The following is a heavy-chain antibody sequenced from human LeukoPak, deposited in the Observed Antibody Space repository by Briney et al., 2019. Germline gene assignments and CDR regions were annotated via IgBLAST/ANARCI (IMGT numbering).Heavy chain of an antibody. CDR3: ARGATISETGYFDY. CDR1: GGSFSTYY. J-gene: IGHJ4*03. CDR2: INHRGDT. V-gene: IGHV4-34*01. Sequence: SETLSLTCAVYGGSFSTYYWSWIRQSPGKGLEWIAEINHRGDTNYNPSVKSRVTISVDTSKDQFSLKVNSLTAADTAVYYCARGATISETGYFDYWGQGTLVTVSS. D-gene: IGHD1-1*01.